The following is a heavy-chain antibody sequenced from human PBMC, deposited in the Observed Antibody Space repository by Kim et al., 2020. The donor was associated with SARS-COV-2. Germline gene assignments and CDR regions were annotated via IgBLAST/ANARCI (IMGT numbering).Heavy chain of an antibody. V-gene: IGHV6-1*01. CDR3: ASCSFGELWVGAFDI. D-gene: IGHD3-10*01. J-gene: IGHJ3*02. Sequence: VSVKSRITISPDTSKNQFALQLNSVTPEDTAVYYCASCSFGELWVGAFDIWGQGTMVTVSS.